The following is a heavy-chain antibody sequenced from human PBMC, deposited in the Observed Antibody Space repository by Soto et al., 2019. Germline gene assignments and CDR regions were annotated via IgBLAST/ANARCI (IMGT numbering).Heavy chain of an antibody. Sequence: ASVKVSCKASGGTFSSYAISWVRQAPGQGLEWMGGIIPIFGTANYAQKFQGRVTITADESTSTAYMELSSLRSEDTAVYYCASSPYYYDSRDDYWGQGTLVTVSS. CDR2: IIPIFGTA. J-gene: IGHJ4*02. CDR3: ASSPYYYDSRDDY. D-gene: IGHD3-22*01. CDR1: GGTFSSYA. V-gene: IGHV1-69*13.